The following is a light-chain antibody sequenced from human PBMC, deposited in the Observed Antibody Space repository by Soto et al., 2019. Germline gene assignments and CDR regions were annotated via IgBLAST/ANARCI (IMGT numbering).Light chain of an antibody. V-gene: IGLV1-44*01. Sequence: QSVLTQPPSASGTPGQRVTISCSVSSSNIGSNTVNWYQQLPGTAPKLLIYSNNQRPSGVPDRFSGSKSGTSASLAISGLQSEDEADYYCAAWDDSPNGYVFGTGTKVTVL. CDR2: SNN. CDR3: AAWDDSPNGYV. J-gene: IGLJ1*01. CDR1: SSNIGSNT.